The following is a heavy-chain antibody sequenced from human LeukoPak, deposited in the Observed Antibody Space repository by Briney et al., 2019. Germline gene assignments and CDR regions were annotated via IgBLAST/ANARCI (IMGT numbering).Heavy chain of an antibody. CDR3: AKTNGDCTHYYYTDV. CDR2: ISSSSSYI. V-gene: IGHV3-21*01. Sequence: PGGSLRLSCAASGFTFSSYSMNWLRQAPGKGLDWVSSISSSSSYIYCADSVKGRFTISRDNAKNSLYLQMNSLRAEDTAAYYCAKTNGDCTHYYYTDVSGKGTTVTVSS. D-gene: IGHD2-21*01. CDR1: GFTFSSYS. J-gene: IGHJ6*03.